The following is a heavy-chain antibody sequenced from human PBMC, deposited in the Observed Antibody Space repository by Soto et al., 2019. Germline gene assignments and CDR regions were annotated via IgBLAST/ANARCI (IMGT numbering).Heavy chain of an antibody. Sequence: PSGTLSLTCTVSGGSISSSSYYWGWIRQPPGKGLEWIGSIYYSGSTYYNPSLKSRVTISVDTSKNQFSLKLSSVTAADTAVYYCARSYLSVHNGFDPWGQGTLVTVS. V-gene: IGHV4-39*01. CDR1: GGSISSSSYY. CDR2: IYYSGST. CDR3: ARSYLSVHNGFDP. J-gene: IGHJ5*02. D-gene: IGHD2-2*01.